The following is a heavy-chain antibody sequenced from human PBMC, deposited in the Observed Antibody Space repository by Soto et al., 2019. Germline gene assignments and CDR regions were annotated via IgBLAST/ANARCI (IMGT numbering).Heavy chain of an antibody. CDR2: ISGGGFST. V-gene: IGHV3-23*01. CDR1: GFTFDSYA. CDR3: AKSGVAWNNGYCYYMDV. Sequence: EVQLLESGGGLVQPGGSLRLSCAASGFTFDSYAMTWVRPAPGKGLEWVSAISGGGFSTYYTDSVKGRFTISRDNSKNMLYLQMNSLRVEDTAVYYCAKSGVAWNNGYCYYMDVWGKGPTVTVSS. J-gene: IGHJ6*03. D-gene: IGHD1-1*01.